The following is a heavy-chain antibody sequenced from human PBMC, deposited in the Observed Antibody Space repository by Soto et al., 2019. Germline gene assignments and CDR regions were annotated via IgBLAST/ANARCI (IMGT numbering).Heavy chain of an antibody. J-gene: IGHJ5*02. D-gene: IGHD3-9*01. V-gene: IGHV3-49*03. CDR1: GFTFGDYA. Sequence: GGSLRLSCTASGFTFGDYAMSWFRQAPGKGLEWVGFIRSKAYGGTTEYDASVKGRFTISRDDSKSIAYLQMNSLKTEDTAVYHCTRVLRYFDWPRSWFDPWGQGTLVTVSS. CDR2: IRSKAYGGTT. CDR3: TRVLRYFDWPRSWFDP.